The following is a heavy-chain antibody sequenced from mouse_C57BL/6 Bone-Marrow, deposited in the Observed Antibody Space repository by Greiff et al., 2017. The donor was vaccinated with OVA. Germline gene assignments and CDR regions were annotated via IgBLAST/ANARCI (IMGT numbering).Heavy chain of an antibody. D-gene: IGHD2-4*01. J-gene: IGHJ4*01. CDR2: IRNKANGYTT. CDR3: ARYITPYDYDEVAGAMDY. Sequence: DVKLVESGGGLVQPGGSLSLSCAASGFTFTDYYMSWVRQPPGKALEWLGFIRNKANGYTTEYSASVKGRFTISRDNSQSILYLQMNALRAEDSATYYCARYITPYDYDEVAGAMDYWGQGTSVTVSS. CDR1: GFTFTDYY. V-gene: IGHV7-3*01.